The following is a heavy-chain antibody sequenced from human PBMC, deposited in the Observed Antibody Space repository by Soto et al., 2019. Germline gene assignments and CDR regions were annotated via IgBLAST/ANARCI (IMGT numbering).Heavy chain of an antibody. CDR1: GFTFSSYA. CDR2: ISGSGGST. Sequence: EVQLLESGGGLVQPGGSLRLSCAASGFTFSSYAMSWVRQAPGKGLEWVSAISGSGGSTYYADSVKGRFTISRDSFLVRLYLQMNSLRAEDTAVYFCAKSRHYYYYMDVWGKGTTVTVSS. CDR3: AKSRHYYYYMDV. J-gene: IGHJ6*03. V-gene: IGHV3-23*01.